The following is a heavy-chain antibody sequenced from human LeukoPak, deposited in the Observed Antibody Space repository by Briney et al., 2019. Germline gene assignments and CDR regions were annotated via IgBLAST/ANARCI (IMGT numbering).Heavy chain of an antibody. D-gene: IGHD1-20*01. CDR3: ARVSAITGATDALDF. V-gene: IGHV3-72*01. CDR2: IRKKANSYTT. CDR1: GFTFSDHF. Sequence: GGSLRLSCAASGFTFSDHFMEWVRQAPGKGLEWVGRIRKKANSYTTEYAASVKGRFKISSDDSKTSLYLQMNSLEAEDTGVYYCARVSAITGATDALDFWGQGAMVTVSS. J-gene: IGHJ3*01.